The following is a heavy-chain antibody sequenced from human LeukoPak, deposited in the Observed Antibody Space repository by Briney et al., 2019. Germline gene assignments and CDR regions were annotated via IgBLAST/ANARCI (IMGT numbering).Heavy chain of an antibody. CDR2: IFASGST. Sequence: SETLSLTCTVSGGSISNYYWSWVRPPAGKGLEWIGRIFASGSTDYNPSLKRRVPMSVDTSKNQSSLNLSPVTAADTVVYCCARGSVPATICGQGTLVTVSS. J-gene: IGHJ4*02. CDR3: ARGSVPATI. CDR1: GGSISNYY. D-gene: IGHD2-2*01. V-gene: IGHV4-4*07.